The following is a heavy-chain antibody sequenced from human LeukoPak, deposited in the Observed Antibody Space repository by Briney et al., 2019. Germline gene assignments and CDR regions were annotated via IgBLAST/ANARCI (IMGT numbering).Heavy chain of an antibody. J-gene: IGHJ4*02. Sequence: GRSLRLSCAASGLTFSIYGMHWVRQAPGKGLEWVAVISYDGSNKYYADSVKGRVTISRDNSKNTLYLQMNSLRVDDTAVYYCAKVAGSSGWYSGGFDYWGQGTLVTVSS. D-gene: IGHD6-19*01. V-gene: IGHV3-30*18. CDR3: AKVAGSSGWYSGGFDY. CDR1: GLTFSIYG. CDR2: ISYDGSNK.